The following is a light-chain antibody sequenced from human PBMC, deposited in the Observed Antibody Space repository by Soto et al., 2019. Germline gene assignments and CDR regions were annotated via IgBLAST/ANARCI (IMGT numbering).Light chain of an antibody. V-gene: IGKV4-1*01. CDR2: WAS. J-gene: IGKJ1*01. CDR3: QQYYSIPPT. CDR1: QSILFSSDNENY. Sequence: DIVMTQSPDSLAVSLGERATINCKSSQSILFSSDNENYLAWYQQKPGQPPKLLIYWASARESGVPDRFSGSGSGTDFTLTISSLQAEDVAVYYCQQYYSIPPTLGHGTKVEI.